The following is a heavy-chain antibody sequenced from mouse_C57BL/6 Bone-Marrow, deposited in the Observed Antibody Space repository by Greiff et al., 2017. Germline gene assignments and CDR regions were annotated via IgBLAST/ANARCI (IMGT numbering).Heavy chain of an antibody. CDR3: ARWGTTVVATSEYFDY. CDR2: INPSSGYT. Sequence: QVQLQQSGAELAKPGASVKLSCKASGYTFTSYWMHLVKQRPGQGLEWIGYINPSSGYTKYNQKFKDKATLTADKSSSTAYMQLSSLTYEDSAVYYCARWGTTVVATSEYFDYWGQGTTLTVSS. CDR1: GYTFTSYW. J-gene: IGHJ2*01. V-gene: IGHV1-7*01. D-gene: IGHD1-1*01.